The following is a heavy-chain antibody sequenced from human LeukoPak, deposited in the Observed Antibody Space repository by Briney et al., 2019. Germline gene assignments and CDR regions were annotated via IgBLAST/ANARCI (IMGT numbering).Heavy chain of an antibody. J-gene: IGHJ5*02. Sequence: PSETLSLTCTVSGGSINSGGNRWTWIRQHPEKGLEWIGYIHYSGSTNSNPSLESRVSISVDMSKKSFSLKLTSVTAADTGVYFCARGGPVSSGYALFDPWGQGTLVTVSS. V-gene: IGHV4-31*03. D-gene: IGHD3-22*01. CDR2: IHYSGST. CDR1: GGSINSGGNR. CDR3: ARGGPVSSGYALFDP.